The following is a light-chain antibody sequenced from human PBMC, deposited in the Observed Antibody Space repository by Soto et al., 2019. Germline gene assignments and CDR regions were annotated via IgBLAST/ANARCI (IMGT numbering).Light chain of an antibody. CDR1: SSDVGGYNY. V-gene: IGLV2-14*01. CDR2: EVS. CDR3: KSYAGSNTYV. J-gene: IGLJ1*01. Sequence: QSVLTQPASVSGSSGQSITICCTGTSSDVGGYNYVSWYQQHPGKAPKLMIYEVSNRPSGVSNRFSGSKSGNTASLTISGLQAADEADYFCKSYAGSNTYVFGSGTKVTVL.